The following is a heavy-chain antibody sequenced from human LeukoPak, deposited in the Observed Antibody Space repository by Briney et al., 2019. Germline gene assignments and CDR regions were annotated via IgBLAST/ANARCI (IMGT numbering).Heavy chain of an antibody. V-gene: IGHV3-30*02. CDR3: ARSFTPREYFDH. CDR2: LHAGGNND. J-gene: IGHJ1*01. Sequence: PGGSLRLSCAVSGFTLGSHGMHWVRQTPGKGLGWMAFLHAGGNNDYYADVVRGRFTIYRDRSKTTLYLQMNNLRPDDTAVYFCARSFTPREYFDHWGQGTLVIVSS. CDR1: GFTLGSHG.